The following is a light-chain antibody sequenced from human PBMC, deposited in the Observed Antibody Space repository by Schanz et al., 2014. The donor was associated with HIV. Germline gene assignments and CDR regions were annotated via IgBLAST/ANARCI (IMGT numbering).Light chain of an antibody. CDR1: QSLSFY. CDR2: TAS. V-gene: IGKV1-39*01. Sequence: MTQSPSSLSASVGDRVTITCRASQSLSFYLNWYQQKPGRAPKLLIYTASNLQSGVPSRFSGSGSGTDFTLTISSLQPEDFATYYCQQPASYPLTFGGGTKVEIK. CDR3: QQPASYPLT. J-gene: IGKJ4*01.